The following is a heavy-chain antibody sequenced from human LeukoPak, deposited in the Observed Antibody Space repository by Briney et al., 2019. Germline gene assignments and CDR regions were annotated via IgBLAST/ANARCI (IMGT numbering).Heavy chain of an antibody. D-gene: IGHD5-12*01. CDR2: IRYDGSNK. CDR3: AKDLGGYDSWDYFDY. CDR1: GFTFSSYG. J-gene: IGHJ4*02. V-gene: IGHV3-30*02. Sequence: GGSLRLSCAASGFTFSSYGMHWVRQAPGKGLEWVAFIRYDGSNKYYADSVKGRFTISRDNSKNTLYLQMNSLRAEDTAVYYCAKDLGGYDSWDYFDYWGQGTLVTVSS.